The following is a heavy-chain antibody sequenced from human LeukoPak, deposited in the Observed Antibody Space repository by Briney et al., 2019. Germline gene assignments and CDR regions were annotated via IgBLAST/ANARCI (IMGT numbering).Heavy chain of an antibody. D-gene: IGHD6-19*01. CDR2: FYYSGST. CDR1: GGSVSSGSYY. V-gene: IGHV4-61*01. Sequence: SETLSLTCTVSGGSVSSGSYYWNWIRQPPGKGLEWIWYFYYSGSTNYNPSLKSRVTISLDTSKNQFSLKLSSVTAADTAVYYCARSPNSSGWYTYWGQGTLVTVSS. J-gene: IGHJ4*02. CDR3: ARSPNSSGWYTY.